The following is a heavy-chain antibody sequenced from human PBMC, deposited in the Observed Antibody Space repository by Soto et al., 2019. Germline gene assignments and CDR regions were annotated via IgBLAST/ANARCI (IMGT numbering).Heavy chain of an antibody. Sequence: GESLKICCQGSGYSFTSYWIGRVSQMPGKGLEWMGIIYPGDSDTRYSPSFQGQVTISADNSIKTAYLQWTSLKASDTAFYYCARGVTGTLRPYHFDYWGPGTLVTVSS. V-gene: IGHV5-51*01. CDR1: GYSFTSYW. D-gene: IGHD1-20*01. CDR2: IYPGDSDT. CDR3: ARGVTGTLRPYHFDY. J-gene: IGHJ4*02.